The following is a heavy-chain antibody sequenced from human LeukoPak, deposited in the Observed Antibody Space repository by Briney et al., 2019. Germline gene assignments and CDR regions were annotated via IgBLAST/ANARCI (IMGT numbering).Heavy chain of an antibody. CDR3: ARVVFDGSISRRFDS. V-gene: IGHV1-2*02. D-gene: IGHD3-3*02. CDR2: INPNTGDT. J-gene: IGHJ4*02. CDR1: GYTFIAYY. Sequence: ASVKVSCKTSGYTFIAYYVHWVRQAPGRGLEWMGSINPNTGDTTYAQQFQGRVTMTRDTSLSTVYMELSSLRSDDTAVYYCARVVFDGSISRRFDSWGQGTQVAVFS.